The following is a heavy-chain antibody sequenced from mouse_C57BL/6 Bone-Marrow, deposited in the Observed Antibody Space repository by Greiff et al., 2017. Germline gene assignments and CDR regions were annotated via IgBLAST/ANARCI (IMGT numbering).Heavy chain of an antibody. D-gene: IGHD2-1*01. CDR3: ARRALNYRYYYAMDY. Sequence: QVQLKESGAELMKPGASVKLSCKATGYTFTGYWIEWVKQRPGHGLEWIGEILPGSGSTNYNEKFKGKATFTADTSSNTAYMHLSSLTTEDSAIYYCARRALNYRYYYAMDYWGQGTSVTVSS. J-gene: IGHJ4*01. CDR2: ILPGSGST. V-gene: IGHV1-9*01. CDR1: GYTFTGYW.